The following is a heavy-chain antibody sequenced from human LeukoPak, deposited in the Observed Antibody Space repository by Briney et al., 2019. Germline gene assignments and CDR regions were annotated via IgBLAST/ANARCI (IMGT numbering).Heavy chain of an antibody. D-gene: IGHD3-3*01. Sequence: PGGSLRLSCAASGFTFRNFGMHWVRQAPGKGLEWVAVIWYDGSEKYYADSVKGRFVISRDNSKNMLYLQTNSLRAEDTAVYYCVRDRNALQFLDFWGQGTLVTVSS. V-gene: IGHV3-33*01. CDR2: IWYDGSEK. J-gene: IGHJ4*02. CDR3: VRDRNALQFLDF. CDR1: GFTFRNFG.